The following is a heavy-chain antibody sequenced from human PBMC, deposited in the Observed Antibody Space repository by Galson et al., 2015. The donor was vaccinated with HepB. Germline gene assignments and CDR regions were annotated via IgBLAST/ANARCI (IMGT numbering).Heavy chain of an antibody. V-gene: IGHV3-33*08. D-gene: IGHD5/OR15-5a*01. CDR1: GFTFSAYG. CDR3: ARDLSVHAFDP. Sequence: SLRLSCAASGFTFSAYGFHWVRQAPGKGLEWVATIWSDGNNKFYGDSVKGRFTISRDNSNNTLFLQMNNLRVEDTAVYYCARDLSVHAFDPWGQGTLVTVSS. CDR2: IWSDGNNK. J-gene: IGHJ5*02.